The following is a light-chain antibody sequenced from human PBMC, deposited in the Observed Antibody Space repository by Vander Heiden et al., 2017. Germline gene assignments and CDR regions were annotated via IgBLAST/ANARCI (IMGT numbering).Light chain of an antibody. CDR3: AAWDDSLNGLV. J-gene: IGLJ3*02. CDR2: SNN. Sequence: QSVLTQSPSVSGTPGQSVTISCSGSSSNSGSNTVSWSEQLPGTAPKLLIYSNNPRPSGVPDRFSGSKSGTSASLAISGLQSEDEADYYCAAWDDSLNGLVFGGGTNLT. V-gene: IGLV1-44*01. CDR1: SSNSGSNT.